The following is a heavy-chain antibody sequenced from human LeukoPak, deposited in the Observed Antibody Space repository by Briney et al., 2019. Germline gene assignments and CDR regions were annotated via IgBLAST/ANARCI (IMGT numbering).Heavy chain of an antibody. J-gene: IGHJ4*02. V-gene: IGHV3-74*01. Sequence: PGGSLRLSCAASGFTFRSYAMHWVRQAPGKGLVWVSRVKSDGSSTTYADSVKGRFTISRDNSKNTLYLQMNSLRAEDTAVYYCARDLRSYCSSTSCYGGEDYWGQGTLVTVSS. CDR1: GFTFRSYA. D-gene: IGHD2-2*01. CDR2: VKSDGSST. CDR3: ARDLRSYCSSTSCYGGEDY.